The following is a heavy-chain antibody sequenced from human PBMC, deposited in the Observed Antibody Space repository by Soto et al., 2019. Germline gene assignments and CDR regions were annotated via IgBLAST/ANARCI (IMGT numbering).Heavy chain of an antibody. J-gene: IGHJ4*02. Sequence: GGSLRLSCAASGFTFSSYAMSWVRQAPGKGLEWVSAISGSGGSTYYADSVKGRFTISRDNSKNTLYLQMNSLRAEDTAVYYCAKDRSWGSYRYTRDIIFDYWGQGTLVTVSS. D-gene: IGHD3-16*02. V-gene: IGHV3-23*01. CDR3: AKDRSWGSYRYTRDIIFDY. CDR2: ISGSGGST. CDR1: GFTFSSYA.